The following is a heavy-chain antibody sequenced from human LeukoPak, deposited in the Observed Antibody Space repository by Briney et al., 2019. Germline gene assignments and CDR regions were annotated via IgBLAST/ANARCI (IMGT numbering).Heavy chain of an antibody. CDR3: ARLWSTDCSGGSCPHQPNS. V-gene: IGHV4-61*02. D-gene: IGHD2-15*01. CDR1: GGSISSGSYY. CDR2: IYTSGST. J-gene: IGHJ4*02. Sequence: SETLSLTCTVSGGSISSGSYYWSWLRQPAGKGLEWIGRIYTSGSTNYNPSLKRRVTISVDTSKNQFSLKLRSVTAADTAMYYCARLWSTDCSGGSCPHQPNSWGQRTLVTVSS.